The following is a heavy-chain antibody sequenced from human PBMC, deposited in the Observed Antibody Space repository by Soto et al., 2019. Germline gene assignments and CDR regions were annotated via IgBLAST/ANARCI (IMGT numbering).Heavy chain of an antibody. CDR3: ASVILTENDYYGMDV. J-gene: IGHJ6*02. D-gene: IGHD3-9*01. CDR1: GYSFTSYW. CDR2: IDPSDSYT. V-gene: IGHV5-10-1*01. Sequence: GESLKISCKGSGYSFTSYWIGWVRQMPGKGLEWMGRIDPSDSYTNYSPSFQGHVTISADKSISTAYLQWSSLKASDTAMYYCASVILTENDYYGMDVWGQGTTVTVSS.